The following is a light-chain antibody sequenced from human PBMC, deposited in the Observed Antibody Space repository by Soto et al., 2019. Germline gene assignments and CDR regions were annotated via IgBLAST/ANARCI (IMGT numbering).Light chain of an antibody. J-gene: IGKJ3*01. CDR3: MQALQTPLFT. CDR2: LGS. CDR1: QSLLHSDGYNY. V-gene: IGKV2-28*01. Sequence: DIVMTQSPLYLPVTPGEPASISCRSSQSLLHSDGYNYLHWYLQKPGQSPQLLIYLGSNRASGVPDRFSGSGSGTDFTLKISRVEAEDVGVYYCMQALQTPLFTFGPGTKVDLK.